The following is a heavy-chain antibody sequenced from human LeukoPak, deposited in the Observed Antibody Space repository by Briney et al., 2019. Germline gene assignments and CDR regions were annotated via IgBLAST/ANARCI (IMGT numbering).Heavy chain of an antibody. CDR2: ISSSGSNK. D-gene: IGHD3-16*02. Sequence: GGSLRLSCAASGFTFGSFEMNWVRQAPGKGLEWLSYISSSGSNKYYADSLKGRFTISRDNAKNSLYLQMNSLRAEDTAVYYCARGEGSYPPDYWGQGTLVTVSS. J-gene: IGHJ4*02. V-gene: IGHV3-48*03. CDR1: GFTFGSFE. CDR3: ARGEGSYPPDY.